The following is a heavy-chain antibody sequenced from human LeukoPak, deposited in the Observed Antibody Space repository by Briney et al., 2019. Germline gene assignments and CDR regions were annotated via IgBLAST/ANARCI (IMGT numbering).Heavy chain of an antibody. CDR2: IGGSGGST. Sequence: QPGGSLRLACAASGFTFNFYAMSWVRQAPGKGLEWVSAIGGSGGSTSYADSVKGRFTISRDNSKNTLSLQMNSLRAEDTGIYYCARHLYGANQYYFDCWGQGTLVTVSS. CDR3: ARHLYGANQYYFDC. V-gene: IGHV3-23*01. D-gene: IGHD4/OR15-4a*01. J-gene: IGHJ4*02. CDR1: GFTFNFYA.